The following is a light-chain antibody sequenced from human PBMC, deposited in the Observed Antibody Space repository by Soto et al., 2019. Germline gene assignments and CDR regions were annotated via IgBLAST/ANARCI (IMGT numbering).Light chain of an antibody. V-gene: IGLV7-46*01. Sequence: QAVVTQEPSLTVSPGGTVTLTCGSSTGAVATGHYAYWFQLKPGRAPRPLIYDTSNKFSWTPARFSGSLLGGKAALTLSGAQPEDEADYSCLLYNGGYVFGTGTKLTVL. CDR1: TGAVATGHY. CDR3: LLYNGGYV. J-gene: IGLJ1*01. CDR2: DTS.